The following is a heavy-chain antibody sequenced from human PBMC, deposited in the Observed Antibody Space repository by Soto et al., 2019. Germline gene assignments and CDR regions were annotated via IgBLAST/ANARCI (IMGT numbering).Heavy chain of an antibody. D-gene: IGHD7-27*01. CDR3: ARDPKTSGGQHWAFNYFDS. CDR1: GFIFIISP. J-gene: IGHJ4*02. V-gene: IGHV3-30-3*01. CDR2: ISYDGTNK. Sequence: SVGSLRLSCAASGFIFIISPMHWVLQAPVKGPEWVALISYDGTNKFYADSVKGRFTISRDNSKSTLYLQVDSLRPEDAAVYYCARDPKTSGGQHWAFNYFDSWGQGTLVTVSS.